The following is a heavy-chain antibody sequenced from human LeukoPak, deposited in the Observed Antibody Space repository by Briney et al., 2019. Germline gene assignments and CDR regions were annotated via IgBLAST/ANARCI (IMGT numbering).Heavy chain of an antibody. D-gene: IGHD1-26*01. CDR2: ISGSGGST. Sequence: PGGSLRLSCAASGFTFSDYNMSWIRQAPGKGLEWVSAISGSGGSTYHADSVKGRFTISRDNSKNTLYPQMTSLRAEDTAVYYCAKDMEGAPGAFLDYWGQGTLVTVSS. CDR3: AKDMEGAPGAFLDY. CDR1: GFTFSDYN. V-gene: IGHV3-23*01. J-gene: IGHJ4*02.